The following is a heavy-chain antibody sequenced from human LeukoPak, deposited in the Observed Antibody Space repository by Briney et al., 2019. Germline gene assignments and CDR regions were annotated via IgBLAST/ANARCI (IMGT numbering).Heavy chain of an antibody. CDR3: ARDAYQWLADAFDI. CDR2: IYHSGST. J-gene: IGHJ3*02. CDR1: GFTVSSNY. D-gene: IGHD2-8*01. V-gene: IGHV4-4*02. Sequence: PGGSLRLSCAASGFTVSSNYMSWVRQPPGKGLEWIGEIYHSGSTNYNPSLKSRVTISVDRSKNQFSLKVSSVTAADTAVYYCARDAYQWLADAFDIWGQGIMVTVSS.